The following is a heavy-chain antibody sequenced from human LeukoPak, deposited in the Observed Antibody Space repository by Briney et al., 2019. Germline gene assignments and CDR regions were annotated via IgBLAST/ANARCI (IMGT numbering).Heavy chain of an antibody. D-gene: IGHD3-10*01. CDR1: GFTFSSYA. CDR3: ARVILGGSGSYDY. V-gene: IGHV3-23*01. CDR2: ISGSGGST. J-gene: IGHJ4*02. Sequence: QPGGSLRLSCAASGFTFSSYAMSWVRQAPGKGLEWVSAISGSGGSTYYADSVKGRFTISRDNSKNSLYLQMNSLRAEDTAVYYCARVILGGSGSYDYWGQGTLVTVSS.